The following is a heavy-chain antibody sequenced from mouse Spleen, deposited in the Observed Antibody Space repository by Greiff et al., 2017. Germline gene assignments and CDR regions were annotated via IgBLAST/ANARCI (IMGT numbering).Heavy chain of an antibody. J-gene: IGHJ1*01. CDR1: GYTFTGYW. CDR2: ILPGSGST. Sequence: VHLVESGAELMKPGASVKLSCKAPGYTFTGYWIEWVKQRPGHGLEWIGEILPGSGSTNYNEKFKGKATFTADTSSNTAYMQLSSLTTEDSAIYYCARGGHYYGSSYWYFDVWGAGTTVTVSS. CDR3: ARGGHYYGSSYWYFDV. D-gene: IGHD1-1*01. V-gene: IGHV1-9*01.